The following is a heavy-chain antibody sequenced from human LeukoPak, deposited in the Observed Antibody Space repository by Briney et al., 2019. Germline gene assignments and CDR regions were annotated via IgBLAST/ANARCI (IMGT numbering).Heavy chain of an antibody. D-gene: IGHD6-13*01. CDR2: MKQDGSEK. J-gene: IGHJ4*02. CDR1: GFTFSSYW. CDR3: ARILSSLAAGDSYDY. V-gene: IGHV3-7*01. Sequence: GGSLRLSCAASGFTFSSYWMSWVRQAPGKGLEWVANMKQDGSEKYYVDSVTGRFTNSRDNAKNSLYLQMNSLRAEDTAVYYCARILSSLAAGDSYDYWGQGTLVTVSS.